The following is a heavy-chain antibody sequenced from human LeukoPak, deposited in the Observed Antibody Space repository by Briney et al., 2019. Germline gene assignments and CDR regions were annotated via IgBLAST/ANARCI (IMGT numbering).Heavy chain of an antibody. Sequence: PSETLSLTCAVSGESITSSGHPWSWIRQPPGKGLEWIGFIYHTGITDYNASLKSRVTISVDRSRNQFSLRLSSMTPADTAVYYCARTGYTYGPPYFFDYWGQGSLVTISS. V-gene: IGHV4-30-2*01. D-gene: IGHD5-18*01. J-gene: IGHJ4*02. CDR1: GESITSSGHP. CDR2: IYHTGIT. CDR3: ARTGYTYGPPYFFDY.